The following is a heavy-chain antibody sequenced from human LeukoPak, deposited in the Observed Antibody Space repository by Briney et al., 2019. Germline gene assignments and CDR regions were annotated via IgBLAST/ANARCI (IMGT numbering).Heavy chain of an antibody. J-gene: IGHJ3*02. CDR2: IYTSGST. CDR3: ARDLFGAFDI. Sequence: SETLSLTCTVSGGSIXSYYWSWIRQPAXXXLEWIGRIYTSGSTNYNPSLKSRVTMSVDTSKNQFSLKLSSVTAADTAAYYCARDLFGAFDIWGQGTMVTVSS. V-gene: IGHV4-4*07. CDR1: GGSIXSYY. D-gene: IGHD3-16*01.